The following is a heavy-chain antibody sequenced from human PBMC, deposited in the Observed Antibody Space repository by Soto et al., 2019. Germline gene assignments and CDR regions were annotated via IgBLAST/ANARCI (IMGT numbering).Heavy chain of an antibody. D-gene: IGHD2-15*01. CDR1: GFIFSSYA. CDR2: ISGGGRST. V-gene: IGHV3-23*01. CDR3: AILPSGYCSGGSCDDY. Sequence: GGSLRLSCAASGFIFSSYAMSWVRQAPGKGLEWVSAISGGGRSTYYSDSVKGRFTISRNNSKNPLYLQMNSLRAEDTAIYYCAILPSGYCSGGSCDDYWGQGTLVTVSS. J-gene: IGHJ4*02.